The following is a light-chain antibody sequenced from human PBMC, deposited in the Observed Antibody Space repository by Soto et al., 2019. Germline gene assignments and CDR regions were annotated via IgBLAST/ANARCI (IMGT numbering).Light chain of an antibody. J-gene: IGKJ1*01. CDR2: LGS. CDR3: MHALQTFTWT. V-gene: IGKV2-28*01. CDR1: QSLLHSNGYNY. Sequence: DIVMTQSPLSLPVTPGEPAAISCRSSQSLLHSNGYNYLDWYLQKPGQSPQLLIYLGSNRASGVPDRFSGSGSGTAFTLKISRVEAEDVGVYYCMHALQTFTWTFGQGTKVEIK.